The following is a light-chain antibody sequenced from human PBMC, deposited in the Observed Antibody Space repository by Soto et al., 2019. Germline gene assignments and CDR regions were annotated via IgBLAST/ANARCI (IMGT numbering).Light chain of an antibody. CDR3: QKYGTSPRYT. CDR1: QSVSSSY. CDR2: GAS. J-gene: IGKJ2*01. Sequence: EIVLTQSPGTLSLSPGERATLSCRASQSVSSSYLAWYQQKSGQAPRLLIYGASRRATGIPDRFSGSGSGTDFTLTISRLEPEDFAVYYCQKYGTSPRYTFGQGTQLEIK. V-gene: IGKV3-20*01.